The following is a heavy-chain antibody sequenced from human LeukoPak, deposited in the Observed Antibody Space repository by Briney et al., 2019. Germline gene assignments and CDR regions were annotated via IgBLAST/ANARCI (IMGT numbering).Heavy chain of an antibody. D-gene: IGHD2-2*01. CDR3: ARAPRKDIVVVPAASPYFDY. J-gene: IGHJ4*02. CDR1: GGSISSGGYY. V-gene: IGHV4-31*03. CDR2: MYYSGST. Sequence: SETLSLTCTVSGGSISSGGYYCGWIRQHPGKGLQRVGYMYYSGSTYYNPSLKSRVTIPVDTSKTPFSLKLSSVTAADTAVYYCARAPRKDIVVVPAASPYFDYWGQGTLVTVSS.